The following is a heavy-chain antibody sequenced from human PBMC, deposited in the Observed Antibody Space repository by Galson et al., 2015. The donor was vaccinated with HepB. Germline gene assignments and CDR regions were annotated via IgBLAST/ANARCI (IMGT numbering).Heavy chain of an antibody. CDR1: GFTFSSYA. J-gene: IGHJ6*02. D-gene: IGHD6-13*01. CDR3: ARDLVAGRSSWYYYYYGMDV. V-gene: IGHV3-30*04. CDR2: ISYDGSNK. Sequence: SLRLSCAASGFTFSSYAMHWVRQAPGKGLEWVAVISYDGSNKYYADSVKGRFTISRDNSKNTLYLQMNSLRAEDTAVYYCARDLVAGRSSWYYYYYGMDVWGQGTTVTVSS.